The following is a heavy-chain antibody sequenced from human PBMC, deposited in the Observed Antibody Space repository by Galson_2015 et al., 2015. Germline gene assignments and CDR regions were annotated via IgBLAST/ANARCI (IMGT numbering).Heavy chain of an antibody. V-gene: IGHV4-34*01. Sequence: LRLSCAASGFTFSDYYMSWIRQAPGKGLEWIGEIYHSGSTNYNPSLKSRVTISVDKSKNQFSLKLSSVTAADTAVYYCARKFEQQLPYDYWGQGTLVTVSS. CDR1: GFTFSDYY. D-gene: IGHD6-13*01. CDR3: ARKFEQQLPYDY. CDR2: IYHSGST. J-gene: IGHJ4*02.